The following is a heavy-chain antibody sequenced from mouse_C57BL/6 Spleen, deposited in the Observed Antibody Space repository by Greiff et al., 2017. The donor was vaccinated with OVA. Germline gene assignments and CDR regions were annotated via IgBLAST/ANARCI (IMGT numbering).Heavy chain of an antibody. J-gene: IGHJ3*01. CDR3: ATFITTGGFAY. D-gene: IGHD1-1*01. V-gene: IGHV1-82*01. CDR1: GYAFSSSW. Sequence: QVQLQQSGPELVKPGASVKISCKASGYAFSSSWMNWVKQRPGKGLEWIGRIYPGDGDTNYNGKFKGKATLTADKSSSTAYMQLSSLTSEDSAVYFCATFITTGGFAYWGQGTLVTVSA. CDR2: IYPGDGDT.